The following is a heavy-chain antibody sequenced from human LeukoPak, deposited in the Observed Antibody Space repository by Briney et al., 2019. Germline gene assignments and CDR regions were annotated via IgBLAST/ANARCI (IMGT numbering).Heavy chain of an antibody. CDR1: GGSISSSSYY. CDR3: ASSDPVSSSFLDAYFDY. D-gene: IGHD6-6*01. CDR2: IYYSGST. J-gene: IGHJ4*02. Sequence: LETLSLTCTVSGGSISSSSYYWGWIRQPPGKGLEWIGSIYYSGSTYYNPSLKSRVTISVDTSKNQFSLKLSSVTAADTAVYYCASSDPVSSSFLDAYFDYWGQGTLVTVSS. V-gene: IGHV4-39*01.